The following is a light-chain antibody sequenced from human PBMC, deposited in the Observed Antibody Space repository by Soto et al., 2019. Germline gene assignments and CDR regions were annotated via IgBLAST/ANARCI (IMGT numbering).Light chain of an antibody. Sequence: EIVLTQSPGTLSLSPGERATLSCRASQSVSTSYLAWYQQKPGQAPRLLIYGASSRATGITDRFSGTVSGTHLTLTISRLEPEDYAGYYCHKHGSSQLTFRGGTKVEIK. J-gene: IGKJ4*01. V-gene: IGKV3-20*01. CDR3: HKHGSSQLT. CDR2: GAS. CDR1: QSVSTSY.